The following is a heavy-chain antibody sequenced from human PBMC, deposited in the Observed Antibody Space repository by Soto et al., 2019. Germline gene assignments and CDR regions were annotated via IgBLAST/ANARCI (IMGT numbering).Heavy chain of an antibody. V-gene: IGHV1-69*13. CDR3: AMNVDTAMANPPRGWFDP. J-gene: IGHJ5*02. CDR2: IIPIFGTA. CDR1: GGTFSSYA. D-gene: IGHD5-18*01. Sequence: GASVKVSCKASGGTFSSYAISWVRQAPGQGLEWMGGIIPIFGTANYAQKFQGRVTITADESTSTAYMELSSLRSEDTAAYYCAMNVDTAMANPPRGWFDPWGQGTLVTVSS.